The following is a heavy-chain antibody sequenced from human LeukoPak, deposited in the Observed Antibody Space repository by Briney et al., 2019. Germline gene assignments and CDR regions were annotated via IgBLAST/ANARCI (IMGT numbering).Heavy chain of an antibody. Sequence: GGSLRLSCAASGFTFSSYAMHWVRQAPGKGLEWVAVISYDGSNKYYADSVKGRFTISRDNSKNTLYLQMDSLRPNDTAMYYCAKDLDYYFDYWGQGTLVTVSS. CDR3: AKDLDYYFDY. CDR2: ISYDGSNK. D-gene: IGHD3-9*01. J-gene: IGHJ4*02. V-gene: IGHV3-30-3*01. CDR1: GFTFSSYA.